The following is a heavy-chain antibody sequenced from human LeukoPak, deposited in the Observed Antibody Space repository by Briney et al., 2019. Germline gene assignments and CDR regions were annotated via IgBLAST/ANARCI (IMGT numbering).Heavy chain of an antibody. Sequence: PSETLSLTCTVSGGSISSHYWSWIRQPPGKGLEWIGYIYYSGSTNYNPSLKSRVTISVDTSKNQFSLKLSSVTAADTAVYYCARAYCSSTSCSVGAFDIWGQGTMVTVSS. CDR1: GGSISSHY. CDR3: ARAYCSSTSCSVGAFDI. CDR2: IYYSGST. V-gene: IGHV4-59*11. D-gene: IGHD2-2*01. J-gene: IGHJ3*02.